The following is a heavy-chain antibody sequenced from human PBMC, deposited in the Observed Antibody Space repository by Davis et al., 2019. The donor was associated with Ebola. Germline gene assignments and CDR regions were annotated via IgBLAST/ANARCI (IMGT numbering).Heavy chain of an antibody. D-gene: IGHD3-16*01. V-gene: IGHV4-39*01. CDR1: GGSISSSSYY. J-gene: IGHJ6*02. CDR2: IYYSGCT. CDR3: ARTNTATITFYGMDV. Sequence: MPSETLSLTCTVSGGSISSSSYYWGWIRQPPGKGLEWIGSIYYSGCTLYNPSLESRVAISIDTSKDEFSLKVSSVTAADTAVYYCARTNTATITFYGMDVWGQGTTVTVSS.